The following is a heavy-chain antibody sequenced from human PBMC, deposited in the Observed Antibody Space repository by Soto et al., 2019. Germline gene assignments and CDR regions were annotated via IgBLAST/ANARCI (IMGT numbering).Heavy chain of an antibody. CDR1: GFRFSDYP. Sequence: GGSLRLSCVGSGFRFSDYPLNWVRQAPGQGLEWVANINRRGTPTNYVDSVGGRFSTSRDSTRNSLYLNMDSLRVEDTATYYCVRGTPTPGLDIWGRGTTVTVSS. D-gene: IGHD1-1*01. J-gene: IGHJ6*02. V-gene: IGHV3-7*03. CDR2: INRRGTPT. CDR3: VRGTPTPGLDI.